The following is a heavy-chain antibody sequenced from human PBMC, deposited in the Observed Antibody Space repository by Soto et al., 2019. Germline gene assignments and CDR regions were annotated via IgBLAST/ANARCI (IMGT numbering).Heavy chain of an antibody. CDR1: GDSISSNNNS. D-gene: IGHD5-18*01. CDR2: ISYSGTT. Sequence: QVQLQESGQGLVKPSQTLSLTCTVSGDSISSNNNSWSWIRQPPGEGLEWIGFISYSGTTSYSPSLKSRVAISLDTSKNQCSLSLSSVTAADTAVYYCARGRGYSYGLDPWGQGTLVTVSS. V-gene: IGHV4-30-4*01. J-gene: IGHJ5*02. CDR3: ARGRGYSYGLDP.